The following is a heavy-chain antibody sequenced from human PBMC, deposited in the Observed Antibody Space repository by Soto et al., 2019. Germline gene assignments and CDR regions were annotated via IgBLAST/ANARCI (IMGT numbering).Heavy chain of an antibody. CDR1: GGSISGGDYY. J-gene: IGHJ5*02. CDR3: ARAGFLEWLGGFDP. V-gene: IGHV4-30-4*01. D-gene: IGHD3-3*01. Sequence: QVQLQESGPGMVKPSQTLSLTCTVSGGSISGGDYYWSWIRQSPGKGLEWIGYIHYNGGTSYNPSLTSRLTMSVDTSKNQFSLKLSAVTAADTAVDYCARAGFLEWLGGFDPWGQGTLVLVSS. CDR2: IHYNGGT.